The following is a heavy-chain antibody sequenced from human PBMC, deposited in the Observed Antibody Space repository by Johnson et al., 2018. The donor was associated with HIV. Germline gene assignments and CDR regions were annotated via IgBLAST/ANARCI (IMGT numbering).Heavy chain of an antibody. Sequence: QVQLVESGGGVVQSGGSLRLSCTASGFTFSSYGMHWVRQAPGKGLEWVAVISYDGSNKYYADSVKGRFTVSRDNSKTTLYLLMNSLRPEDTAVYYCAREGPEPWAFDIWGQGTMVTVSS. J-gene: IGHJ3*02. V-gene: IGHV3-30*03. CDR3: AREGPEPWAFDI. CDR2: ISYDGSNK. D-gene: IGHD1-14*01. CDR1: GFTFSSYG.